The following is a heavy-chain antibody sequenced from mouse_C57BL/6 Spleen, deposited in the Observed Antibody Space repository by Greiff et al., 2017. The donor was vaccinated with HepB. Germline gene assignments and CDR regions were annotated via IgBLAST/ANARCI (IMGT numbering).Heavy chain of an antibody. J-gene: IGHJ3*01. Sequence: VKLMESGAELVKPGASVKISCKASGYAFSSYWMNWVKQRPGKGLEWIGQIYPGDGDTNYNGKFKGKATLTADKSSSTAYMQLSSLTSEDSAVYFCAKNGNYPAWFAYWGQGTLVTVSA. CDR2: IYPGDGDT. V-gene: IGHV1-80*01. CDR1: GYAFSSYW. D-gene: IGHD2-1*01. CDR3: AKNGNYPAWFAY.